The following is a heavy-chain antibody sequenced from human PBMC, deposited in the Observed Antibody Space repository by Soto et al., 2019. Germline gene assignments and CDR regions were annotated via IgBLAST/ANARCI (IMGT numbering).Heavy chain of an antibody. CDR1: GYTFTSYG. CDR2: IGAYNGNT. J-gene: IGHJ6*02. V-gene: IGHV1-18*01. D-gene: IGHD2-15*01. Sequence: QVQLVQSGAEVKKPGASVKVSCKASGYTFTSYGISWVRQAPGQGLEWMGWIGAYNGNTNYAQKLQGRVTMTTDTSTSTAYMELRSLRSDDTAVYYCARDGYCSGGRCYSPFYYYGMDVWGQGTTVTVSS. CDR3: ARDGYCSGGRCYSPFYYYGMDV.